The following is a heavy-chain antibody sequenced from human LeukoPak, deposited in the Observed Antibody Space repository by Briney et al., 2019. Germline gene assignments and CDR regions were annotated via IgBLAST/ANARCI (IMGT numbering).Heavy chain of an antibody. CDR3: ARRNDILTGPADY. CDR1: GVSISSRSYY. V-gene: IGHV4-39*07. Sequence: SETLSLTCTVSGVSISSRSYYWGWIRQPPGKGLEWIGSLYYSGSTYYNPSLKSRVTISVDTSKNQFSMKLSSVTAADTAVYYCARRNDILTGPADYWGQGTLVTVSS. CDR2: LYYSGST. D-gene: IGHD3-9*01. J-gene: IGHJ4*02.